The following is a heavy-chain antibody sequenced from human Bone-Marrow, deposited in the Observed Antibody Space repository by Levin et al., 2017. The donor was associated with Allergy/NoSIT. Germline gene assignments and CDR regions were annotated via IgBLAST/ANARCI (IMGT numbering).Heavy chain of an antibody. D-gene: IGHD2-2*01. J-gene: IGHJ4*02. V-gene: IGHV1-69*02. Sequence: KISCKASGGTFSSYTISWVRQAPGQGLEWMGRIIPILGIANYAQKFQGRVTITADKSTSTAYMELSSLRSEDTAVYYCASSRIRGYCSSTSCSNDYWGQGTLVTVSS. CDR3: ASSRIRGYCSSTSCSNDY. CDR1: GGTFSSYT. CDR2: IIPILGIA.